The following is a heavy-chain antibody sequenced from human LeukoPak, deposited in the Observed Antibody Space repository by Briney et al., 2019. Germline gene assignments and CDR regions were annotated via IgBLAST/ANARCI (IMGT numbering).Heavy chain of an antibody. CDR1: GDSISSDNW. Sequence: PSETLSLTCTVSGDSISSDNWWSWVRQRPGEGLEWVGEIHHSGIANSNPSLTSRVTISVDKSNNRFSLKLTSVTAADTAIYYCARLELGAYFDFWGQGALVTVSS. CDR3: ARLELGAYFDF. V-gene: IGHV4-4*02. CDR2: IHHSGIA. J-gene: IGHJ4*02. D-gene: IGHD6-6*01.